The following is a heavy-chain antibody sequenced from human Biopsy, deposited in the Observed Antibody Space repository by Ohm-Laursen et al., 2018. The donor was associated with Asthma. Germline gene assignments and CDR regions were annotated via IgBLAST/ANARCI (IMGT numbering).Heavy chain of an antibody. Sequence: GASVKVSCKASGYTFNSVAVMWVRQAPGQGLEWMGWINTNTGNPTYVQDFSGRFVFSLDTSVTTAYLQINSLRSEDTCVYYCTKAGSTFVADYWGQGTLVTVSS. CDR2: INTNTGNP. V-gene: IGHV7-4-1*02. D-gene: IGHD1-14*01. CDR3: TKAGSTFVADY. J-gene: IGHJ4*01. CDR1: GYTFNSVA.